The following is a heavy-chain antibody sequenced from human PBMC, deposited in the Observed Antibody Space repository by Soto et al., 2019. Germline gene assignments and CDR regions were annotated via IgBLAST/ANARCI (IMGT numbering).Heavy chain of an antibody. Sequence: ASVKVSCKVSGYTLTELSMHWVRQAPGKGLEWMGGFDPEDGETIYAQKFQGRVTMTEDTSTDTAYMELSSLRSEDTAVYYCATGPNFYDILTGYYELGFRDYWGQGTLVTGSS. CDR3: ATGPNFYDILTGYYELGFRDY. CDR1: GYTLTELS. CDR2: FDPEDGET. J-gene: IGHJ4*02. V-gene: IGHV1-24*01. D-gene: IGHD3-9*01.